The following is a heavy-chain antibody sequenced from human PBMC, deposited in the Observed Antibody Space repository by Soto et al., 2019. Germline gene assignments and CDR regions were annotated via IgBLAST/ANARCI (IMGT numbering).Heavy chain of an antibody. CDR1: GYTFTNYG. V-gene: IGHV1-18*01. J-gene: IGHJ5*02. Sequence: QVQLVQSGGEVKKPGASLKVSCKASGYTFTNYGISWVRQAPGQGLEWMGWINVYNGNTKYGQKVQGRVTMTTDTSTSTDYMELRSLRSEDTAVYYCARGVGSGSYYDQYNWFDPWGQGTLVTVSS. CDR3: ARGVGSGSYYDQYNWFDP. D-gene: IGHD3-10*01. CDR2: INVYNGNT.